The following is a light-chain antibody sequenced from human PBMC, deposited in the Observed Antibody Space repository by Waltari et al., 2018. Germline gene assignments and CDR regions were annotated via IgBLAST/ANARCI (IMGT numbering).Light chain of an antibody. CDR2: DDR. CDR3: QVWDSTSDHYVI. CDR1: NIGRKS. Sequence: SYVLTQPPSVSVDPGKTARITCGGDNIGRKSVHWYQQKPGQAPVLVIYDDRDRPSGIPERFSGSNSGNAATLTISRAEAGDEAVYSCQVWDSTSDHYVIFGGGTKLTVL. J-gene: IGLJ2*01. V-gene: IGLV3-21*04.